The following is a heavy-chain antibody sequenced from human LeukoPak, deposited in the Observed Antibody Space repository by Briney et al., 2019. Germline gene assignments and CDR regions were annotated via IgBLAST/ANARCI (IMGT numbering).Heavy chain of an antibody. D-gene: IGHD2-8*01. CDR1: GGSISNYY. V-gene: IGHV4-59*08. CDR2: IYYSGST. J-gene: IGHJ4*02. Sequence: PSETLSLTCTVSGGSISNYYWSWIRQPPGKGLEWIGHIYYSGSTKYNPSLKSRVTISVDTSKNQFSLKLSSVTAADTAVYYCARHQDAIVSSTRPFDYWGQGTLVTVSS. CDR3: ARHQDAIVSSTRPFDY.